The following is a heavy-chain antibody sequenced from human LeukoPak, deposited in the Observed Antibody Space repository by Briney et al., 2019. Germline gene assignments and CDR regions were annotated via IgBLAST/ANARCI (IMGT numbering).Heavy chain of an antibody. CDR3: TRGESSSSGWYGSFDY. D-gene: IGHD6-19*01. CDR1: GFTFDDYA. CDR2: IRSKAYGGTT. V-gene: IGHV3-49*03. Sequence: GGSLRLSCTASGFTFDDYAMSWFRQAPGKGLEWVGFIRSKAYGGTTEYAASVKGRFTISRDDSKSIAYLQMNSLKTEDTAVYYCTRGESSSSGWYGSFDYWGQGTLVTVSS. J-gene: IGHJ4*02.